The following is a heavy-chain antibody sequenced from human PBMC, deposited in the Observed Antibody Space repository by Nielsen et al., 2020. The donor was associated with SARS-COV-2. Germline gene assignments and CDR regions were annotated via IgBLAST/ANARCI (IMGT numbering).Heavy chain of an antibody. CDR2: ISSSSSYL. V-gene: IGHV3-21*01. J-gene: IGHJ4*02. D-gene: IGHD5-18*01. Sequence: GASLKISCAASGFTFSSYSMNWVRQPPGKGLEWVSSISSSSSYLYYADSVKGRFTISRDNAKNSLYLQMNSLRAEDTAVYYCARVMSGSYGSPFDYWGQGTLVTVSS. CDR1: GFTFSSYS. CDR3: ARVMSGSYGSPFDY.